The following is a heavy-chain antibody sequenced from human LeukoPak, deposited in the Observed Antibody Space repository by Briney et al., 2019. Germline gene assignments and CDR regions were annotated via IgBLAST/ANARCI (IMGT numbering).Heavy chain of an antibody. CDR3: ASGSFCTNGVCYKGFDY. CDR2: IRSDGSTT. D-gene: IGHD2-8*01. J-gene: IGHJ4*02. Sequence: PGGSLRLSCAASGFTFSTSWMHWARQAPGKGLVWVSRIRSDGSTTTYADSVKGRFTISRDNAKNTLFLQMNSLRAEDTAVYYCASGSFCTNGVCYKGFDYWGQGTLVSVSS. V-gene: IGHV3-74*01. CDR1: GFTFSTSW.